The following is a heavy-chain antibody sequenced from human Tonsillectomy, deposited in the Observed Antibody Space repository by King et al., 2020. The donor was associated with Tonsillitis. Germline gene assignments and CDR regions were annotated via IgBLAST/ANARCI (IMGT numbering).Heavy chain of an antibody. J-gene: IGHJ4*02. D-gene: IGHD5-24*01. CDR2: IIPFLGIA. Sequence: QLVQSGAEVKKPGSSVKVSCKSSGGTFSSYAINWVRQAPGQGLEWLGRIIPFLGIATYAQKFQGRVTITADKSTSTAYMELNSLRSEDTAVYYCARSRDGYNWPAVRRFDYWGQGTLVTVSS. V-gene: IGHV1-69*09. CDR1: GGTFSSYA. CDR3: ARSRDGYNWPAVRRFDY.